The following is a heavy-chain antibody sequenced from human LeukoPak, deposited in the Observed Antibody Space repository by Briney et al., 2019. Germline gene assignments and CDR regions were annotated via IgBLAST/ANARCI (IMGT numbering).Heavy chain of an antibody. Sequence: SETLSLTCTVSGGSISSYYWSWIRQPAGKGLEWIGRIYTSGSTNYNPSLKSRVTMSVDTSKNQFSLKLSSVTAADTAVYYCARGNFDYGDYGVNWFDPWGQGTLVTVSS. D-gene: IGHD4-17*01. J-gene: IGHJ5*02. CDR2: IYTSGST. V-gene: IGHV4-4*07. CDR3: ARGNFDYGDYGVNWFDP. CDR1: GGSISSYY.